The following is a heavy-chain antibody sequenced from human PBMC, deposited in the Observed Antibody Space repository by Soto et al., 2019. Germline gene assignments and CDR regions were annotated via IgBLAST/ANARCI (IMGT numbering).Heavy chain of an antibody. Sequence: EGSLRLSCTGSGFTFSSSTMTWVRQGPGKGLEWVSSISSSSSYIYFADSLKGRFTISRDNAKNSLYLQMNSLRAEDTAVYYCARDIGEMSAVWGQGTQVTVSS. J-gene: IGHJ4*02. V-gene: IGHV3-21*06. CDR1: GFTFSSST. CDR2: ISSSSSYI. CDR3: ARDIGEMSAV. D-gene: IGHD3-10*01.